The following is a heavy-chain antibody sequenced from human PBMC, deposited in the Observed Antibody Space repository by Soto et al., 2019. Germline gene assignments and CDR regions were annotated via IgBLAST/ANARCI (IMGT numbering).Heavy chain of an antibody. V-gene: IGHV3-23*01. CDR2: ISGSGGST. CDR3: AKERVVVAATPSSLFAP. D-gene: IGHD2-15*01. CDR1: GFTFSSYA. Sequence: PGGSLRLSCAASGFTFSSYAMSWVRQAPGKGLEWVSAISGSGGSTYYADSVKGRFTISRDNSKNTLYLQMNSLRAEDTAVYYCAKERVVVAATPSSLFAPWGQGTQVTVSS. J-gene: IGHJ5*02.